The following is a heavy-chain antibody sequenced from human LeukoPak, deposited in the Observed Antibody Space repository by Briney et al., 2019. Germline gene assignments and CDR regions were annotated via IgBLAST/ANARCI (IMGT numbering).Heavy chain of an antibody. CDR3: VRDDALGYCSSTNCYTENWFDP. CDR1: GFTFSSHG. CDR2: FSGSSDTI. J-gene: IGHJ5*02. D-gene: IGHD2-2*02. Sequence: GGSLRLSCAASGFTFSSHGMNWVRQAPGEGLEWVAYFSGSSDTIYYADSVKGRFTISRHNGRDSLYLQMNSLRAEDTAVYYCVRDDALGYCSSTNCYTENWFDPWGQGTLVTVSS. V-gene: IGHV3-48*01.